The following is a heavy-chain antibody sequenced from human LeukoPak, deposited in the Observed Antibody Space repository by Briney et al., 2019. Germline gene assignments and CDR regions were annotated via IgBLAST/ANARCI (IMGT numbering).Heavy chain of an antibody. V-gene: IGHV3-23*01. Sequence: GGSLRLSCTASGFTFANYAMYWVRQAPGKGLEWVSVISANAVRIHYADSVEGRFTISRDDSMNTLYLQMNTLTAEDTATYYCAKAFLARGITTAFYPWGPGTLVTVSS. CDR1: GFTFANYA. D-gene: IGHD2/OR15-2a*01. J-gene: IGHJ5*02. CDR2: ISANAVRI. CDR3: AKAFLARGITTAFYP.